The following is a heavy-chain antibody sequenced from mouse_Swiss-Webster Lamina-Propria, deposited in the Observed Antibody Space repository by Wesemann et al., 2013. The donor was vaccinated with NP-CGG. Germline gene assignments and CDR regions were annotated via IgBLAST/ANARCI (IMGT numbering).Heavy chain of an antibody. CDR3: ARVAYYAMDY. CDR1: GYTFTDYS. D-gene: IGHD1-1*01. CDR2: INTETGEP. V-gene: IGHV9-2-1*01. J-gene: IGHJ4*01. Sequence: QIQLVQSGPELKKPGETVKISCKASGYTFTDYSMHWVKQAPGKGLKWMGWINTETGEPTYADDFKGRFAFSLETSASTAYLQINNLKNEDTATYFCARVAYYAMDYWGSRNLSHRLL.